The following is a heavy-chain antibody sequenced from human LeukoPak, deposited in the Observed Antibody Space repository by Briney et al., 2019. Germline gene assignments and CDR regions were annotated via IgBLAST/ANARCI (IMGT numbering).Heavy chain of an antibody. V-gene: IGHV1-18*01. J-gene: IGHJ4*02. Sequence: GASVKVSCKASNYSFTSYGISWVRQAPGQGLEWMGWISAYNGNTNYAQKLQGRVTMTTDTSTSTAYMELRSLRSDDTAVYYCARVHGSGSSSPYYFDYWGQGTLVTVSS. D-gene: IGHD3-10*01. CDR3: ARVHGSGSSSPYYFDY. CDR1: NYSFTSYG. CDR2: ISAYNGNT.